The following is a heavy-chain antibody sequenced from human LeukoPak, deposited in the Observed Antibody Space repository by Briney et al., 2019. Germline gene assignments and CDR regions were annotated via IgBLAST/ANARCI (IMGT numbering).Heavy chain of an antibody. CDR1: GFTFSSYS. J-gene: IGHJ3*02. CDR3: ARDVLDAFDI. Sequence: PGGSLRLSCAASGFTFSSYSMNWVRQAPGKGLEWVSYISSSSSTIYYADSVKGRSAISRDNAKNSLYLQMNSLRAEDTAVYYCARDVLDAFDIWGQGTMVTVSS. CDR2: ISSSSSTI. V-gene: IGHV3-48*04.